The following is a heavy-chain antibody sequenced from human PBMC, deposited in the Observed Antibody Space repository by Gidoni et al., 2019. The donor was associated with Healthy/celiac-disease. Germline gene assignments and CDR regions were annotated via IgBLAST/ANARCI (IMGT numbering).Heavy chain of an antibody. CDR3: AKDWGGGTMVRGAIITGPFDY. Sequence: QVQLVASGGGVVQPGRSLRLPCASSGFLFSRYCMHWLRQASGKGLEWVAVISYDGSNKYYADSVKGRFTISRDNSKNTLYLQMNSLRAEDTAVYYCAKDWGGGTMVRGAIITGPFDYWGQGTLVTVSS. CDR2: ISYDGSNK. V-gene: IGHV3-30*18. CDR1: GFLFSRYC. D-gene: IGHD3-10*01. J-gene: IGHJ4*02.